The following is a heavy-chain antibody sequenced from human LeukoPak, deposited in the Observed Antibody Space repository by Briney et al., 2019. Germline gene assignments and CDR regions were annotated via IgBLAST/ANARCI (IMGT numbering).Heavy chain of an antibody. CDR2: ISAYNGNT. J-gene: IGHJ4*02. CDR1: GYTFSDYG. Sequence: RGASVKVSCKASGYTFSDYGISWVRQAPGQGLEWMGWISAYNGNTDYAEKVQGRVTMTTDTSTTTAYMELRSLTSDDTAMYYCARDRSSSDYWGQGTLVTVSS. CDR3: ARDRSSSDY. V-gene: IGHV1-18*01. D-gene: IGHD6-13*01.